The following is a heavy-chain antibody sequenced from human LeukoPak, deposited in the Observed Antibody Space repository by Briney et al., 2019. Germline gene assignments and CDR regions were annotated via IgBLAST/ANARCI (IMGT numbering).Heavy chain of an antibody. V-gene: IGHV1-18*01. CDR2: ISAYNGNT. J-gene: IGHJ5*02. D-gene: IGHD6-13*01. CDR3: ARDMGYSSSWYVGWFDP. Sequence: GASVKVSCKASGYTFTSYGISWVRQAPGQGLEWMGWISAYNGNTNYAQKLQGRVTMTTDTSTSTAYMELRSLRSDDTAVYYCARDMGYSSSWYVGWFDPWGQGTLVTVSS. CDR1: GYTFTSYG.